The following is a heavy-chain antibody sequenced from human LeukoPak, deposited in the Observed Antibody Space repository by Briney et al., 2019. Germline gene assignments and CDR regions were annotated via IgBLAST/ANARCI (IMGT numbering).Heavy chain of an antibody. CDR3: AKGRYSSTWCSDH. CDR1: GFTFSNYG. CDR2: ISYDGTNK. V-gene: IGHV3-30*18. Sequence: GGSLRLSCVASGFTFSNYGMHWVRQAPGKGLEWVAVISYDGTNKYYADFVKGRFTISRDYPKNTLFLQMSSLRAEDTAVYYCAKGRYSSTWCSDHWGQGTLVTVSS. D-gene: IGHD6-13*01. J-gene: IGHJ4*02.